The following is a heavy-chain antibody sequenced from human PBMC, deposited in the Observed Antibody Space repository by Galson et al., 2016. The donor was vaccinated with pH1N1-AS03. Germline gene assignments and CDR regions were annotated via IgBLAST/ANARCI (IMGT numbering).Heavy chain of an antibody. D-gene: IGHD3-3*01. CDR2: MSYEGTTT. CDR3: ARRRSYYDFWSNYSDY. J-gene: IGHJ4*02. V-gene: IGHV3-30-3*01. Sequence: SLRLSCAASGFMFTHYSMHWVRQAPGKGLEWVAVMSYEGTTTYYADSVKGRFTISRDNSKNTLYLRMNSLRTEDTALYYCARRRSYYDFWSNYSDYWGQGTLVTVSS. CDR1: GFMFTHYS.